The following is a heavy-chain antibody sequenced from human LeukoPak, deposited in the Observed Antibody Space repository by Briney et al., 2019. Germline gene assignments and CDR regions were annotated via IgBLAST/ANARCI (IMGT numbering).Heavy chain of an antibody. CDR1: GFTFNIHG. CDR3: AKGSKAVLFTRDHYMDV. CDR2: IRYDGSNK. V-gene: IGHV3-30*02. Sequence: GGSLRLSCAASGFTFNIHGMNWVRQAPGKGLEWVAFIRYDGSNKYYADSVRGRFTISRDNSKNTLYLQMNSLRAEDTAVYFCAKGSKAVLFTRDHYMDVWGKGTTVTISS. J-gene: IGHJ6*03. D-gene: IGHD6-19*01.